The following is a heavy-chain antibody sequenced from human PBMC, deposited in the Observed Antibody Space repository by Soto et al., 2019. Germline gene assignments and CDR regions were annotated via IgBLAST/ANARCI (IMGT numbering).Heavy chain of an antibody. CDR3: ATEGRGYFDWLYHFDY. Sequence: GASVKVSCKASGGTFSSYAISWVRQAPGKGLEWMGGFDPEDGETIYAQKFQGRVTMTEDTSTDTAYMELSSLRSEDTAVYYCATEGRGYFDWLYHFDYWGQGTLVTVSS. D-gene: IGHD3-9*01. V-gene: IGHV1-24*01. CDR2: FDPEDGET. J-gene: IGHJ4*02. CDR1: GGTFSSYA.